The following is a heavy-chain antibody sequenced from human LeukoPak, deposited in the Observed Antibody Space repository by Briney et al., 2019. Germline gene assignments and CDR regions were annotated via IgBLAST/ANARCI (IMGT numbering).Heavy chain of an antibody. CDR3: ARDFGVKGSSSSGGAFDI. D-gene: IGHD6-6*01. CDR1: GFTFSSYA. Sequence: PGRSLRLSCAASGFTFSSYAMHWVRQAPGKGLEWVAVISYDGSNKYYADSVKGRFTISRDNSKNTLYLQMNSLRAEDTAVYYCARDFGVKGSSSSGGAFDIWGQGTMVTVSS. CDR2: ISYDGSNK. V-gene: IGHV3-30-3*01. J-gene: IGHJ3*02.